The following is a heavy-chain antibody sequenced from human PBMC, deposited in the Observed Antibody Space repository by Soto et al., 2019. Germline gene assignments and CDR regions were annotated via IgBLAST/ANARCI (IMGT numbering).Heavy chain of an antibody. V-gene: IGHV2-5*02. Sequence: QITLKESGPTLVTPTQTLTLTCTFSGFSLSTRGVGVGWVRHPPEKALEWLALIFWDDDKRYCPSLKNRLTITKDTSKNQVVLTMTNMDPVDTATYYCVHTYWKSAFDYWGQGTLVTVSS. CDR2: IFWDDDK. J-gene: IGHJ4*02. CDR3: VHTYWKSAFDY. CDR1: GFSLSTRGVG. D-gene: IGHD1-1*01.